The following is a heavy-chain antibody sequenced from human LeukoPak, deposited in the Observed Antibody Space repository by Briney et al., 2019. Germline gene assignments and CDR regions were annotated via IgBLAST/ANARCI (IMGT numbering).Heavy chain of an antibody. D-gene: IGHD6-19*01. Sequence: GGSLRLSCAASGFTVSSIHMVWVRQAPGKGLEWVSVTYTGGNSYYADSVKGRFIISRDISKNTLYLQMNSLRAEDSALYYCAREGYSSGWYNFDYWGQGTLVTVSS. V-gene: IGHV3-53*01. J-gene: IGHJ4*02. CDR2: TYTGGNS. CDR1: GFTVSSIH. CDR3: AREGYSSGWYNFDY.